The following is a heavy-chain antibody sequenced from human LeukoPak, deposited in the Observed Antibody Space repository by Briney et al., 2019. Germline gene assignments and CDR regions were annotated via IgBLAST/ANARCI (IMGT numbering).Heavy chain of an antibody. CDR2: ISSRSRYL. CDR1: GFTFSSYS. Sequence: GGSLRLSCAASGFTFSSYSMNWVRQAPGKGLEWVSSISSRSRYLYYADSLKGRFTISRDNAKNSLYLQMNSLRAEDTAVYYCARDRDCSSTSCYPAADYWGQGTLVTVSS. CDR3: ARDRDCSSTSCYPAADY. J-gene: IGHJ4*02. D-gene: IGHD2-2*01. V-gene: IGHV3-21*01.